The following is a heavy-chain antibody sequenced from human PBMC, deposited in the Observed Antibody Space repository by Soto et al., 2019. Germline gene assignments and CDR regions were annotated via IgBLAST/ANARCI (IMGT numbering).Heavy chain of an antibody. V-gene: IGHV1-18*01. J-gene: IGHJ4*02. CDR1: GYTFTSYG. D-gene: IGHD3-9*01. CDR2: ISGYNGNT. CDR3: ARDDPPYYDILTGFYSMDY. Sequence: QVQLVQSGAEVKKPGASVKVSCKASGYTFTSYGISWVRQAPGQGLEWMGWISGYNGNTHYAQKLQDRIAMTTDTSTSTAYMELRSLRSADTAVYYCARDDPPYYDILTGFYSMDYWGQGTLLTVSP.